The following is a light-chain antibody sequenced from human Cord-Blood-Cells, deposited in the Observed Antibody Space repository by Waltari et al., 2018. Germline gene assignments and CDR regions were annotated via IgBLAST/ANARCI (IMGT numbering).Light chain of an antibody. V-gene: IGKV3-20*01. Sequence: IVLTQSPGPLSLSQGESATLSCRASQSVSSSYLTWYQQKPRQPPRLLIYGASSRATGIPVRFSGSGAGTDFTLTISRLEPEDFAVYYCQQYGSSPLTFGGGTKVEIK. CDR3: QQYGSSPLT. J-gene: IGKJ4*01. CDR1: QSVSSSY. CDR2: GAS.